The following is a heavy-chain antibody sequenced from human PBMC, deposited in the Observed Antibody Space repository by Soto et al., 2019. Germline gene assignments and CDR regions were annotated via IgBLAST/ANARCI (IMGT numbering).Heavy chain of an antibody. V-gene: IGHV3-23*01. CDR2: ISGHGGST. CDR1: GFTFSNYA. D-gene: IGHD3-10*01. CDR3: AKDPPGAGPDFDC. J-gene: IGHJ4*02. Sequence: PGGSLRLSCAASGFTFSNYAMNWVRQAPGKGLEWVSGISGHGGSTYYADSVKGRFTISRDNSKNTLYLQMHSLRAEDTAVYYCAKDPPGAGPDFDCWGQGTLVTVSS.